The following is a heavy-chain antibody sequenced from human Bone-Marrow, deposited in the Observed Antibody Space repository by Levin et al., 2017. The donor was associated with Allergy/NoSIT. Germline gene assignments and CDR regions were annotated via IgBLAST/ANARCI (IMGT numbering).Heavy chain of an antibody. D-gene: IGHD3-3*01. CDR3: ARDTDSILGSHDALDV. V-gene: IGHV3-30-3*01. CDR2: MSYDGAQE. Sequence: KGLEWVAVMSYDGAQEYYADSVKGRFTISRDNSKSTLYLDMRNLGAEDTALYFCARDTDSILGSHDALDVWGQGTRVTVSS. J-gene: IGHJ3*01.